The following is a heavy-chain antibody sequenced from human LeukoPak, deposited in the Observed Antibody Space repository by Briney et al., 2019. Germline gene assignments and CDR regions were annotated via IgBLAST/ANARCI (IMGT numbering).Heavy chain of an antibody. V-gene: IGHV1-18*01. CDR1: GYTFTSYG. D-gene: IGHD3-22*01. CDR2: ISAYNGNT. Sequence: GASVKVSCKASGYTFTSYGISWVRQAPGQGLEWMGWISAYNGNTNYAQKLQGRVTMTTDTSTSTAYMELRSLRSDDTAVYYCARYIPYDSSGYLDYWGQGTLVTVSS. J-gene: IGHJ4*02. CDR3: ARYIPYDSSGYLDY.